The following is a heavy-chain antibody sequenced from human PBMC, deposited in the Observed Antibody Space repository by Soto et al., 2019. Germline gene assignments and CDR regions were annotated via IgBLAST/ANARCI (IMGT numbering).Heavy chain of an antibody. CDR3: ARDLLGYCTNGVCSNFDY. D-gene: IGHD2-8*01. J-gene: IGHJ4*02. CDR2: IWYDGSNK. Sequence: PGVSLRLSCAASGFTFSSYGMHWVRQAPGKGLEWVAVIWYDGSNKYYADSVKGRFTISRDNSKNTLYLQMNSLRAEDTAVYYCARDLLGYCTNGVCSNFDYWGQGTLVTVSS. V-gene: IGHV3-33*01. CDR1: GFTFSSYG.